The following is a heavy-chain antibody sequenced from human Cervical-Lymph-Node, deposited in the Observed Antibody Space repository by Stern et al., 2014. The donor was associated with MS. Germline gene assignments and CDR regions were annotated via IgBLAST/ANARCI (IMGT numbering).Heavy chain of an antibody. CDR1: GGSFSSLA. J-gene: IGHJ3*02. CDR3: ARDRRDGHTYAVET. CDR2: IIPILGSP. D-gene: IGHD5-24*01. V-gene: IGHV1-69*06. Sequence: QMQLVESGAEVKQPGSSVKVSCNASGGSFSSLAISWVRQTSGQGLEWMGGIIPILGSPNYAPKFPARVTLCADTSTRTVYMALNSLKSEDTAVYFCARDRRDGHTYAVETWGQGTLVTVSS.